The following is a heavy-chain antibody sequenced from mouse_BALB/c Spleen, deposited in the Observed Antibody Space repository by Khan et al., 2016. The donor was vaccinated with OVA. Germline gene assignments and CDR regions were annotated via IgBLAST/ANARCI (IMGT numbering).Heavy chain of an antibody. CDR2: INPSSGYT. CDR3: ARGYYVMDY. J-gene: IGHJ4*01. CDR1: GYTLTSIW. V-gene: IGHV1-4*01. Sequence: QVQLKQSGPELATPGPSVKMSCKASGYTLTSIWMHWVNQRPGKGLEWLGYINPSSGYTEHTEKLTDKATLTADRSSSTAYMQLTSLTSEDSAVYYCARGYYVMDYWGQGTSVAVSS.